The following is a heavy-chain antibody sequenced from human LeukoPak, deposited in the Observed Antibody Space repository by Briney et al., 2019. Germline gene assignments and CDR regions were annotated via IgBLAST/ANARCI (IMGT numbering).Heavy chain of an antibody. D-gene: IGHD2-21*02. CDR3: ATMPPRFKVVTAIHGY. CDR1: GYTFTGYY. Sequence: ASVKVSCKASGYTFTGYYMHWVRQAPGQGLEWMGRINPNSGGTNYAQKFQGRATMTRDTSISTAYMELSRLRSDDTAVYYCATMPPRFKVVTAIHGYWGQGTLVTVSS. J-gene: IGHJ4*02. CDR2: INPNSGGT. V-gene: IGHV1-2*06.